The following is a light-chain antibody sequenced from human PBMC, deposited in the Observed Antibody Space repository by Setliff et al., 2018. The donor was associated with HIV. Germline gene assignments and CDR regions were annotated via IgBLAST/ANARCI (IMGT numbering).Light chain of an antibody. V-gene: IGLV1-40*01. CDR1: SSNIGAGYY. Sequence: QSVLTQPPSVSGTPGQRVTISCTGSSSNIGAGYYVHWYQQLPGAAPKLLIYSNNNRPSGVSYRFSGSKSGNTASLTISGLQAEDEAEYYCSSYGSSGTFYVFGTGTKVTVL. CDR2: SNN. J-gene: IGLJ1*01. CDR3: SSYGSSGTFYV.